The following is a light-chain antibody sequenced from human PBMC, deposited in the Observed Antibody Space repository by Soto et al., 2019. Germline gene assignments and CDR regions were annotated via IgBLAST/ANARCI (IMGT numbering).Light chain of an antibody. J-gene: IGLJ1*01. CDR3: SSFTTSSTFV. V-gene: IGLV2-14*03. Sequence: QSVLAKPASVSGSRGQSITISCTGTSSDIGRYDYVSWFQQHPGKVPKLIICDVSNWPSGVSDRFSGSKSGNTASLTISGLHPEDEADYYCSSFTTSSTFVFGTGTKVTVL. CDR2: DVS. CDR1: SSDIGRYDY.